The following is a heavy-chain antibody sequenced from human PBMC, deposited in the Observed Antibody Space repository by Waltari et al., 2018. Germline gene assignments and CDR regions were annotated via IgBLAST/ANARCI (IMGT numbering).Heavy chain of an antibody. Sequence: EVQLVESGGDLVQPGGSLRLSCAASGFTFSSYEMNWVRQAPGKGLEWLSYIGRCGFTISYAASVKGRFTISRDNAKNSVYLQMNSLRAEDTAVYYCARSGYCGGGSCYPGGFFWLWGQGTLVTVSS. CDR3: ARSGYCGGGSCYPGGFFWL. D-gene: IGHD2-15*01. CDR1: GFTFSSYE. J-gene: IGHJ4*02. CDR2: IGRCGFTI. V-gene: IGHV3-48*03.